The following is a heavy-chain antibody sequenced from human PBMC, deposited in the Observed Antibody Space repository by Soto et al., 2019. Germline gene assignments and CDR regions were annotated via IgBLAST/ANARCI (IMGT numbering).Heavy chain of an antibody. J-gene: IGHJ4*02. CDR3: ARGDSSDYSTATPADY. CDR1: GYSFANYW. D-gene: IGHD3-22*01. V-gene: IGHV5-51*01. CDR2: IYPSDSDT. Sequence: GESLKISCSGSGYSFANYWIGWVRQMPGKGLEWMGIIYPSDSDTRYSPSFQGQVTISADKSISTAYLQWNSLKASDTAMYFCARGDSSDYSTATPADYWGKGTLVTVSS.